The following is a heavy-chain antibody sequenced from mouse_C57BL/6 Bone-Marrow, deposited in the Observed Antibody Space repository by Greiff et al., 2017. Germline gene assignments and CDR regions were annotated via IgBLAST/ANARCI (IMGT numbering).Heavy chain of an antibody. CDR2: IDPSDSYT. CDR3: ARIHSKGVDY. D-gene: IGHD2-5*01. J-gene: IGHJ2*01. V-gene: IGHV1-69*01. Sequence: QVQLQQPGAELVMPGASVKLSCKASGYTFTSYWMHWVKQRPGQGLEWIGEIDPSDSYTNYNQKFKGKSTLTVDKSSSTAYMQLSSLTSEDSAVYYCARIHSKGVDYWGQGTTRTVSS. CDR1: GYTFTSYW.